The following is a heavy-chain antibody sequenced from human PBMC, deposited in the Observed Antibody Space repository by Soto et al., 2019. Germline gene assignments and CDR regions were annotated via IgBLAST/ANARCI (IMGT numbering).Heavy chain of an antibody. V-gene: IGHV3-9*01. Sequence: GGSLRLSCAASGFTFDDYAMHWVRQAPGKGLEWVSGISWNSGSIGYADSVKGRFTISRDNAKNSLYLQMNSLRAEDTALYYCAKDMTVAAILGCDYWGQGTLVTVSS. D-gene: IGHD6-19*01. CDR2: ISWNSGSI. CDR3: AKDMTVAAILGCDY. CDR1: GFTFDDYA. J-gene: IGHJ4*02.